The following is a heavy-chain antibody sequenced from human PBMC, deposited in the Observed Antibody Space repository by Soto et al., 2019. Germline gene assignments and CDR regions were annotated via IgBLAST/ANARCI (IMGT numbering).Heavy chain of an antibody. CDR3: ATDYYDSSGYYYDPFDY. V-gene: IGHV3-23*01. CDR1: GFTFSSYA. D-gene: IGHD3-22*01. CDR2: ISGSGGST. J-gene: IGHJ4*02. Sequence: PGGSLRLSCAASGFTFSSYAMSWVRQAPGKGLEWVSAISGSGGSTYYADSVKGRFTISRDNSKNTLYLQMNSLRAEDTAVYYCATDYYDSSGYYYDPFDYWGQGTLVTVSS.